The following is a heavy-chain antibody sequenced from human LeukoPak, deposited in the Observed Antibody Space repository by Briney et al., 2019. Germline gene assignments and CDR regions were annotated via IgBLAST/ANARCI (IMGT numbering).Heavy chain of an antibody. D-gene: IGHD3-10*01. J-gene: IGHJ4*02. CDR3: AKDLDYYGSGSYSGLVDY. Sequence: GGSLRLSCAASGFTFSSYSMNWVRQAPGKGLEWVAVISYDGSNKYYADSVKGRFTISRDNSKNTLYLQMNSLRAEDTAVYYCAKDLDYYGSGSYSGLVDYWGQGTLVTVSS. V-gene: IGHV3-30*18. CDR2: ISYDGSNK. CDR1: GFTFSSYS.